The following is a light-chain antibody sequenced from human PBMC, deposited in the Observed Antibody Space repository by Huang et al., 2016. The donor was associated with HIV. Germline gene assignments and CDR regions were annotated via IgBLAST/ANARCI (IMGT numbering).Light chain of an antibody. CDR2: MAS. Sequence: DILLTQSPDSLAVSLGERATLTCRSSRSLLFASNSKNFLAWYQQKPGKSPKLLMYMASFRESGVPGRFTGSGSGTEFTLTIASLQAEDVAVYYCQQFYNMPYTFGRGTRLEI. CDR3: QQFYNMPYT. J-gene: IGKJ2*01. CDR1: RSLLFASNSKNF. V-gene: IGKV4-1*01.